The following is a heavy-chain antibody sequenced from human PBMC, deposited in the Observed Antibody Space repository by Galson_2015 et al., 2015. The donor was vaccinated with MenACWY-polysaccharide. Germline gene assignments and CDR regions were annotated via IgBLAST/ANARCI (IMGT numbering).Heavy chain of an antibody. CDR2: ISGGGDST. J-gene: IGHJ4*02. D-gene: IGHD4-23*01. CDR3: AKGLFNYAGNSSFDY. CDR1: GFAFSNYA. V-gene: IGHV3-23*01. Sequence: SLRLSCAASGFAFSNYAMTWVRQAPGKGLEWVSVISGGGDSTFYADSVRGRFTISRDSFKNTLFLQMDSLRAEDTAMYYCAKGLFNYAGNSSFDYWGQGTLVTVSS.